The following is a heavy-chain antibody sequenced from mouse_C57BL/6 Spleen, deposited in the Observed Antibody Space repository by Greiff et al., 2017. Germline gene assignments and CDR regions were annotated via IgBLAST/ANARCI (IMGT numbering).Heavy chain of an antibody. V-gene: IGHV5-17*01. CDR1: GFTFSDYG. D-gene: IGHD2-12*01. Sequence: EVQLVESGGGLVKPGGFLKLSCAASGFTFSDYGMHWVRQAPEKGLEWVAYISSGSSTIYYADTVKGRFTISRDNAKNTLFLQMTSLRSEDTAMYYCAYDGTYWGQGTLVTVSA. J-gene: IGHJ3*01. CDR2: ISSGSSTI. CDR3: AYDGTY.